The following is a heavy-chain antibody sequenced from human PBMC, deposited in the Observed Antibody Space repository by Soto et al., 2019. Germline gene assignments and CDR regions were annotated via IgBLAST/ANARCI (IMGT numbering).Heavy chain of an antibody. D-gene: IGHD3-10*01. Sequence: SENPSLTCAVYGGAFSGYYWGGDRPPPGKGLEWIGEINHSGSTNYNPSLKSRVTISVDTSKNQFSLKLSSVTAADTAVYYCARGRDGSGSYYPYYFDYWGQGTLVTVSS. CDR3: ARGRDGSGSYYPYYFDY. V-gene: IGHV4-34*01. CDR1: GGAFSGYY. CDR2: INHSGST. J-gene: IGHJ4*02.